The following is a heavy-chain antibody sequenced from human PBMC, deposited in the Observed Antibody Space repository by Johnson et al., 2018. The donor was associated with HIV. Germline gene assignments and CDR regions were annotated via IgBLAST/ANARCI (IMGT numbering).Heavy chain of an antibody. D-gene: IGHD3-22*01. J-gene: IGHJ3*01. CDR3: ARFEGFITTLRVIGDAFDV. CDR2: INWNGGSI. V-gene: IGHV3-20*04. CDR1: RFNFDDYA. Sequence: VQLVESGGGVVRPGGSLRLSCAASRFNFDDYAMSWVRQVPGKGLEGVSGINWNGGSIGYADSVKGRFTISRDNAKKSLYLQMNSLRAEDTAVYYCARFEGFITTLRVIGDAFDVWGQGTMVTVSS.